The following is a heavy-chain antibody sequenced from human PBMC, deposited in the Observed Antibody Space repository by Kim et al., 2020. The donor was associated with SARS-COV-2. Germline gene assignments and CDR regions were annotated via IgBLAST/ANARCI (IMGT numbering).Heavy chain of an antibody. CDR3: TSMGREQYPYYFDY. V-gene: IGHV3-7*01. CDR2: INQDGSAK. D-gene: IGHD3-10*01. J-gene: IGHJ4*02. CDR1: GFTFSDYW. Sequence: GGSLRLSCAASGFTFSDYWLSWVRQAPGKGLEWVANINQDGSAKYCVDSVKGRCTISRDNAKNSLFLQVNRLRDEDTGVYYCTSMGREQYPYYFDYWGQGTLSASPQ.